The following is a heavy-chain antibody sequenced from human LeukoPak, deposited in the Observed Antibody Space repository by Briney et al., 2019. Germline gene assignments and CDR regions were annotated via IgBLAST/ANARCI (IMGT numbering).Heavy chain of an antibody. CDR2: IKQDGSEK. CDR1: GFTFSSYW. CDR3: ARGRAAAGNPPYYYYMDV. V-gene: IGHV3-7*01. D-gene: IGHD6-13*01. J-gene: IGHJ6*03. Sequence: GGSLRLSCAASGFTFSSYWMSWVRQAPGKGLEWVANIKQDGSEKYYVDSVKGRFTISRDNAKNSLYLQMNSLRAEDTAVYYCARGRAAAGNPPYYYYMDVWGKGTTVTVSS.